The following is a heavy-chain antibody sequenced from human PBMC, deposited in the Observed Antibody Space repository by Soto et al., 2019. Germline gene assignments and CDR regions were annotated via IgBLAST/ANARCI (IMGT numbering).Heavy chain of an antibody. D-gene: IGHD2-15*01. Sequence: QLQLRQSGPGLVKPSETLSLTCIVSGASITSSDYNWDWIRQPPGKGLEWIGSVYSDGNTHHNPSLRSRLTISRDTSENHFSPKLTSVTAADTAVYYCVGVLRSEGWTFDSWGQGTLVTVSS. CDR3: VGVLRSEGWTFDS. CDR1: GASITSSDYN. V-gene: IGHV4-39*02. J-gene: IGHJ4*02. CDR2: VYSDGNT.